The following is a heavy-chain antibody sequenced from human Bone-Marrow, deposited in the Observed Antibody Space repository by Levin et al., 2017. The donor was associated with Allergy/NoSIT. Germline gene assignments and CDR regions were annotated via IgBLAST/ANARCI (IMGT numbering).Heavy chain of an antibody. V-gene: IGHV4-39*01. D-gene: IGHD3-10*01. CDR2: IYYSGST. CDR1: GGSINSSLYY. Sequence: SETLSLTCTVSGGSINSSLYYWGWIRQPPGKGPEWIGSIYYSGSTYYSPSLKSRVTISVDTSKNQFSLRLSSVTAADTAVYYCARHERASHGSGNYYSGWFDPWGQGTLVTVSS. CDR3: ARHERASHGSGNYYSGWFDP. J-gene: IGHJ5*02.